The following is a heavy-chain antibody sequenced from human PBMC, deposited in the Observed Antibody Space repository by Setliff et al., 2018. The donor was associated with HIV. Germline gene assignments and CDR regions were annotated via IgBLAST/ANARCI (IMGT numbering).Heavy chain of an antibody. J-gene: IGHJ6*02. CDR1: DLTVSNNY. Sequence: GGSLRLSCAASDLTVSNNYMSWVRQAPGKGLELVSIIYTGGSTFYGDSVKDRFTISRDDSKNTLFLQMSSLRAEDTALYYCTRKLAPGHGMDVWGQGTTVTVSS. CDR2: IYTGGST. CDR3: TRKLAPGHGMDV. V-gene: IGHV3-53*01. D-gene: IGHD3-3*02.